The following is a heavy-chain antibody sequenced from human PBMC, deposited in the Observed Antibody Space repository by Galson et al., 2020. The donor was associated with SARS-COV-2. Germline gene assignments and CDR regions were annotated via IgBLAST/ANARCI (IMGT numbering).Heavy chain of an antibody. CDR1: GGSISSYY. CDR3: ARASRSTMMVVHHYGGGFDY. V-gene: IGHV4-59*13. Sequence: SETLSLTCTVSGGSISSYYWSWIRQPPGKGLEWIGYIYYSGSTNYNPSLKSRVTISVDTSKNQFSLKLSSVTAADTAVYYCARASRSTMMVVHHYGGGFDYWGQGTLVTVSS. CDR2: IYYSGST. J-gene: IGHJ4*02. D-gene: IGHD3-22*01.